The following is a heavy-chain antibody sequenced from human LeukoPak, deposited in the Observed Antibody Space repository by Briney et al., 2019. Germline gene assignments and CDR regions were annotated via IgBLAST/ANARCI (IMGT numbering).Heavy chain of an antibody. J-gene: IGHJ6*03. Sequence: GASVKVFCKASGGTFSSYAISRVRQAPGQGLEWMGRIIPIFGTANYAQKFQGRVTITTDESTSTAYMELSSLRSEDTAVYYCAREGVGADDYYYYMDVWGKGTTVTVSS. V-gene: IGHV1-69*05. CDR3: AREGVGADDYYYYMDV. CDR2: IIPIFGTA. D-gene: IGHD1-26*01. CDR1: GGTFSSYA.